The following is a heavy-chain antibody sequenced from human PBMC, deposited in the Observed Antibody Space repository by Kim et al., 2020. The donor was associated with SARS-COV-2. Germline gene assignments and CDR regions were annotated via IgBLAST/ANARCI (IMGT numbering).Heavy chain of an antibody. CDR2: IYYSGST. V-gene: IGHV4-61*01. CDR1: GGSVSSGSYY. J-gene: IGHJ4*02. D-gene: IGHD3-22*01. CDR3: ARGYYYDSSGYYYGFDY. Sequence: SETLSLTCTVSGGSVSSGSYYWSWIRQPPGKGLEWIGYIYYSGSTNYNPSLKSRVTISVDTSKNQFSLELNSVTAADTAMYYCARGYYYDSSGYYYGFDYWGQGTLVTVSS.